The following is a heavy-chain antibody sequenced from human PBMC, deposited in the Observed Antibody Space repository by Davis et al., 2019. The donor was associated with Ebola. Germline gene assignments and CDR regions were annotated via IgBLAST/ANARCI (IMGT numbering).Heavy chain of an antibody. Sequence: GESLKISCKGLGDTFRTSWIVWVRQMPGKGPEWMGIIFPGDSDTRYSPSFQSQVTISADKSINTAYLQWSTLKASDTAMYYCARHPPYATGWHYFDFWGQGTLVTVSS. V-gene: IGHV5-51*01. D-gene: IGHD2-2*01. CDR1: GDTFRTSW. CDR3: ARHPPYATGWHYFDF. J-gene: IGHJ4*02. CDR2: IFPGDSDT.